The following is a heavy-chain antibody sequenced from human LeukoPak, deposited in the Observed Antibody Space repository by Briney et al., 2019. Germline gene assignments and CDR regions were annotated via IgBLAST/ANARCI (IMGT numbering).Heavy chain of an antibody. J-gene: IGHJ4*02. V-gene: IGHV5-51*01. CDR3: AIRHYDILTGYFGGVDY. CDR2: IYPGDSDT. Sequence: GESLKISCNGSGYXFTTYWICWVRQMPGKGLEWMGIIYPGDSDTRYSPSFQGHVTVSADKSISTAYLQWGSLKASDTAMYYCAIRHYDILTGYFGGVDYWGQGTLVTVSS. D-gene: IGHD3-9*01. CDR1: GYXFTTYW.